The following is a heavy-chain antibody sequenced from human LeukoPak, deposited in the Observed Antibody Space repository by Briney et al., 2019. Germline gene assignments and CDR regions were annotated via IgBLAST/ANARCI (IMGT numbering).Heavy chain of an antibody. V-gene: IGHV4-4*02. CDR2: TYHSGST. CDR1: GGSISSSNW. Sequence: PSETLSLTCAVSGGSISSSNWWSWVRQPPGKGLEWIGETYHSGSTNYNPSLNSRVTISVDKSKNQFSLKLSSVTAADTAVYYCARLITMVRGLEDWFDPWGQGSLVTVSS. CDR3: ARLITMVRGLEDWFDP. D-gene: IGHD3-10*01. J-gene: IGHJ5*02.